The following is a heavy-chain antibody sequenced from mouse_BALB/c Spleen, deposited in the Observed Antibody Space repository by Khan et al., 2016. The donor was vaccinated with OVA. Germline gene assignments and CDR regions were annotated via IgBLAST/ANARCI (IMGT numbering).Heavy chain of an antibody. CDR3: ARGYFGNYEFVY. Sequence: QVQLQQSGTELVKPGASVKLSCKTSDYTFTSYWIQWVKQRPGQGLGWIGQIFPGTGTTYYNENFKGKATLTVNTSSSTAYMQLSSLTSEDSAVYFCARGYFGNYEFVYWGRGTLVTVSP. CDR2: IFPGTGTT. J-gene: IGHJ3*01. D-gene: IGHD2-1*01. CDR1: DYTFTSYW. V-gene: IGHV1S132*01.